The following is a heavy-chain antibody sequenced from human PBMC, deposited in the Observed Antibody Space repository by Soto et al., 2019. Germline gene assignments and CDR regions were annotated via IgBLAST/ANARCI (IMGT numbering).Heavy chain of an antibody. J-gene: IGHJ4*02. CDR2: IYYSGST. CDR1: GGSISSGGYY. V-gene: IGHV4-31*03. D-gene: IGHD4-17*01. CDR3: AFLPAPSGDYEGA. Sequence: QVQLQESGPGLVKPSQTLSLTCTVSGGSISSGGYYWSWIRQHPGKGLEWIGYIYYSGSTYYNPSLNSRVTISVDTAKNQFSLKLSSVTAPDTAVYYCAFLPAPSGDYEGAWGQGTLVTVSS.